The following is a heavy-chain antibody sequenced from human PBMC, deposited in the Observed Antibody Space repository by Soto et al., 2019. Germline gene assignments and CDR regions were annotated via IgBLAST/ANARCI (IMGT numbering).Heavy chain of an antibody. D-gene: IGHD2-15*01. V-gene: IGHV3-49*04. CDR3: SREVPSCRGGSCHLQLFDY. Sequence: GGSLRLSCTASGFTFGDYAMSWVRQAPGKGLEWVGFIRSKAYGGTTEYAASVKGRFTISRDDSKSIAYLQMNSLKTEDTAVYYCSREVPSCRGGSCHLQLFDYWGQGTLVTVSS. CDR1: GFTFGDYA. J-gene: IGHJ4*02. CDR2: IRSKAYGGTT.